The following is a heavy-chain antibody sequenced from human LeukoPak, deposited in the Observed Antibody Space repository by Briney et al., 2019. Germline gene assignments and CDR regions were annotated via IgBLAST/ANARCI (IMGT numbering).Heavy chain of an antibody. D-gene: IGHD2-21*02. CDR2: IYYSGST. CDR3: ASAYCGGDCYSNWFDS. Sequence: SETLSLTCTVSGGSISSYYWSWIRQPPGKGLEWIGYIYYSGSTNYNPSLKSRVTISVDTSKNQFSLKLSSVTAADTAVYYCASAYCGGDCYSNWFDSWGQGTLVTVSS. V-gene: IGHV4-59*01. J-gene: IGHJ5*01. CDR1: GGSISSYY.